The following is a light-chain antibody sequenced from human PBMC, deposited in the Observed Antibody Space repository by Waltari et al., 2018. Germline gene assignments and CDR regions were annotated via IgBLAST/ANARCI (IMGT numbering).Light chain of an antibody. V-gene: IGKV1-5*03. CDR3: QQYDNYWT. CDR2: KAS. Sequence: DIQMTQSPSTLSASVGDRVTITCRASQSSTNWLAWYQQKPEKAPKPLFYKASNVESGVPSRFGSSGSGTECTLTSSSLQPDDFATYYCQQYDNYWTFGQGTKVEIK. J-gene: IGKJ1*01. CDR1: QSSTNW.